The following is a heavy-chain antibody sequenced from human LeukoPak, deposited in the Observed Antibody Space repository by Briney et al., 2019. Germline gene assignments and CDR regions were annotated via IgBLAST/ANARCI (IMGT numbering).Heavy chain of an antibody. Sequence: SGKVSCKASGGTFSSYAISWVRQAPGQGLEWMGGIIPVVGMADYAKKFQGRVTITADESTSTAYMELSSLRSEDTAVYYCARVIRYYVAPPTYGMDVWGQGTTVTVS. CDR3: ARVIRYYVAPPTYGMDV. CDR2: IIPVVGMA. D-gene: IGHD3-10*02. J-gene: IGHJ6*02. V-gene: IGHV1-69*10. CDR1: GGTFSSYA.